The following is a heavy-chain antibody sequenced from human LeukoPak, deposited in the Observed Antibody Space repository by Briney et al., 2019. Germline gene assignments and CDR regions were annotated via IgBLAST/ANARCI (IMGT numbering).Heavy chain of an antibody. CDR3: ARDFTRNSYAVAEFFHP. CDR1: GGSISGYY. CDR2: IYANGGT. J-gene: IGHJ1*01. D-gene: IGHD5-18*01. V-gene: IGHV4-4*07. Sequence: PSETLSLTCTVSGGSISGYYWNWIRQCAGKGLEWIGRIYANGGTNYNPSLRSRVSMSADPSKNQFSLKLTSVTAADTAIYYCARDFTRNSYAVAEFFHPWGQGTLVSVSS.